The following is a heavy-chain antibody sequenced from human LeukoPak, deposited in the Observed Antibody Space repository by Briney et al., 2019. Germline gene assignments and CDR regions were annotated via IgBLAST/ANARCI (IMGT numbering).Heavy chain of an antibody. CDR1: GFDFSSYG. V-gene: IGHV3-30*02. Sequence: GGSLRLSCAASGFDFSSYGMHWVRQAPGKGLEWVAYIHYDSTTEDYADSVKGRFTISRDNSKNTLYLQMNSLRAEDTAVYYCAKDRIRYCSSTSCSASGFDYWGQGTLVTVSS. D-gene: IGHD2-2*01. J-gene: IGHJ4*02. CDR2: IHYDSTTE. CDR3: AKDRIRYCSSTSCSASGFDY.